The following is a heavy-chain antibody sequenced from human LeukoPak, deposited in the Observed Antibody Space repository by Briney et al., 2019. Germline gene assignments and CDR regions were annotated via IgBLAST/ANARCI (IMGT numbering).Heavy chain of an antibody. V-gene: IGHV3-30*04. CDR1: GFTFSSYA. J-gene: IGHJ4*02. Sequence: GGSLRLSCAASGFTFSSYAMHWVRQAPGKGLEWVAVVSYDGSIKYYADSVKGRFTISRDNSKNTLSLQMNSLRVEDTAVYYCVRDQRAVAIYLDYWGQGTLVTVSS. D-gene: IGHD6-19*01. CDR2: VSYDGSIK. CDR3: VRDQRAVAIYLDY.